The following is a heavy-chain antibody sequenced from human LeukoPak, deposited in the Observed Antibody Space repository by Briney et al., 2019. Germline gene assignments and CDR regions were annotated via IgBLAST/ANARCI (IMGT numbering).Heavy chain of an antibody. D-gene: IGHD1-26*01. V-gene: IGHV3-74*01. J-gene: IGHJ4*02. CDR1: GVSFKSYW. CDR3: ARVQGGSYLFDY. Sequence: GGSLRLFCTAPGVSFKSYWMHWVRQAPGKGLVWVSRINSDGSTTSYADSVKGRFTISTDNAKNTLYLLINCLRAEDTAVYYCARVQGGSYLFDYWGQGTLVTVSS. CDR2: INSDGSTT.